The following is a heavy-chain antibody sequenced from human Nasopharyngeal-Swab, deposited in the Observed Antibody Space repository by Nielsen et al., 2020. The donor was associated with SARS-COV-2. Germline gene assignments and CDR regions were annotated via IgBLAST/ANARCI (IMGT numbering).Heavy chain of an antibody. CDR2: IYYSGST. V-gene: IGHV4-59*01. J-gene: IGHJ6*03. Sequence: GSLRLSCTVSGGSISSYYWSWIREPPGKGLGWIGYIYYSGSTNYNPSLKSRVTISVDTSKNQFSLKLSSVTAADTAVYYCARALYYYYYMDVWVKGTTVTVSS. CDR1: GGSISSYY. CDR3: ARALYYYYYMDV.